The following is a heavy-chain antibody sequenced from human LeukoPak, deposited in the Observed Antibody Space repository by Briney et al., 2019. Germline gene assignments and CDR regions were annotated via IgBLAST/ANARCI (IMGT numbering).Heavy chain of an antibody. CDR3: AGRLRDGIFGVVTKFDP. J-gene: IGHJ5*02. V-gene: IGHV1-69*05. CDR2: IIPIFGTA. D-gene: IGHD3-3*01. CDR1: EGTFSSYA. Sequence: ASVKVSCKASEGTFSSYAISWVRQAPGQGLEWMGGIIPIFGTANYAQKFQGRVSITTDESTSTAYMELSSLRSEDTAVYYCAGRLRDGIFGVVTKFDPWGQGTLVTVSS.